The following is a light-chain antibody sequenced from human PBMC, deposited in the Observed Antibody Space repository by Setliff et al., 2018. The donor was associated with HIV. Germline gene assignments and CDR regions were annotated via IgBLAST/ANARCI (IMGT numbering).Light chain of an antibody. CDR1: SSDVGSYNF. CDR2: DVT. V-gene: IGLV2-14*03. J-gene: IGLJ1*01. CDR3: CSYTSSLTYV. Sequence: QSALTQPASVSGSPGQSITLSCTGTSSDVGSYNFVSWYQQHPGRAPKLMIYDVTKRPSGVSDRFSGSKSGNTASLTTSGLQTEDEADYYCCSYTSSLTYVFGTGTKVTVL.